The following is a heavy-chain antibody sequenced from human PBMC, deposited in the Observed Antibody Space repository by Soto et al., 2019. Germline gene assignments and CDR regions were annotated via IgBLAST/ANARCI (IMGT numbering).Heavy chain of an antibody. J-gene: IGHJ1*01. V-gene: IGHV4-30-2*01. CDR3: ARHCRGGDCYSHEYFQH. D-gene: IGHD2-21*02. CDR2: IYHSGST. Sequence: SETLSLTCTVSGGSISSGGYSWSWIRQPPGKGLEWIGYIYHSGSTYYNPSLKSRVTISVDRSKNQFSLKLSSVTAADTAVYYCARHCRGGDCYSHEYFQHWGQGTLVTVSS. CDR1: GGSISSGGYS.